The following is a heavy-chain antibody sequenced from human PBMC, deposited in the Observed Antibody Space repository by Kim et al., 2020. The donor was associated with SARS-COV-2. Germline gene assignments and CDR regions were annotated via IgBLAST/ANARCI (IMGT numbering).Heavy chain of an antibody. J-gene: IGHJ4*02. V-gene: IGHV3-9*01. Sequence: GGSLRLSCAASGFTFDDYAMHWVRQAPGKGLEWVSGISWNSGSIGYADSVKGRFTISRDNAKNSLYLQMNSLRAEDTALYYCAKAEDTAMAPFDYWGQGTLATVSS. CDR1: GFTFDDYA. CDR2: ISWNSGSI. CDR3: AKAEDTAMAPFDY. D-gene: IGHD5-18*01.